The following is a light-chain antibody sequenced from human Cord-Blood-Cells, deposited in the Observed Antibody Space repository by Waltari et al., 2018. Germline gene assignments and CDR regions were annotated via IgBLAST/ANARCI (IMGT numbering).Light chain of an antibody. J-gene: IGKJ2*01. CDR2: AAS. CDR1: QSISSY. V-gene: IGKV1-39*01. CDR3: QQSYSTPYT. Sequence: IQITQSPSSLSAPVGDIVTITCRASQSISSYLNWYQQKPGKAPKLLIYAASSLQSGVPSRFSGSGSGTDFTLTISSLQPEDFATYYCQQSYSTPYTFGQGTKLEIK.